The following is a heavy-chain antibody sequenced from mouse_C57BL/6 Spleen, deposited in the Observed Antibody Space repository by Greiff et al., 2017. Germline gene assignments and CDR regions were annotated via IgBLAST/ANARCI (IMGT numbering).Heavy chain of an antibody. D-gene: IGHD3-2*02. CDR1: GYTFTSYW. J-gene: IGHJ3*01. V-gene: IGHV1-74*01. CDR2: IHPSDSDT. CDR3: ATIDSSGYAAY. Sequence: QVQLQQPGAELVKPGASVKVSCKASGYTFTSYWMHWVKQRPGQGLEWIGRIHPSDSDTNYNQKFKGKATLTVDKSSSTAYMQLSSLTSEDSAVYYCATIDSSGYAAYWGQGTLVTVSA.